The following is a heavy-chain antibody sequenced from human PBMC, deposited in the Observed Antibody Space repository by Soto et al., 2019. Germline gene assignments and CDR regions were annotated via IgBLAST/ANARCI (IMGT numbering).Heavy chain of an antibody. Sequence: SETLSLTCAVSGYSISSSNWWGWIRQPPGKGLEWIGYIYYSGTTYYNPSLKSRVTMSVDTSRNQFSLNLISVTAADTAVYYCARRSRTTMIVVPYTWFDPWGQGTLVTVSS. J-gene: IGHJ5*02. V-gene: IGHV4-28*01. D-gene: IGHD3-22*01. CDR3: ARRSRTTMIVVPYTWFDP. CDR1: GYSISSSNW. CDR2: IYYSGTT.